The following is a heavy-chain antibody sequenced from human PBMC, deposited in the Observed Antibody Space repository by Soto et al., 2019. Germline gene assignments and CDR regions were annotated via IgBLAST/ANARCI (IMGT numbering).Heavy chain of an antibody. D-gene: IGHD3-22*01. V-gene: IGHV3-7*01. J-gene: IGHJ3*02. CDR1: GFTFSSYW. Sequence: PGGSLRLSCAASGFTFSSYWMSWVRQAPGKGLEWVANIKQDGSEKYYVDSVKGRFTISRDNAKNSLHPQMNSLRAEDTAVYYCARGSYYYDSSGYYFDAFDIWGQGTMVTVSS. CDR3: ARGSYYYDSSGYYFDAFDI. CDR2: IKQDGSEK.